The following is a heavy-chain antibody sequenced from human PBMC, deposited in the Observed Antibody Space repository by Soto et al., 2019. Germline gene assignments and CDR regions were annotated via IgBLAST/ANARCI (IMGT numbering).Heavy chain of an antibody. J-gene: IGHJ4*02. D-gene: IGHD3-9*01. V-gene: IGHV1-58*01. CDR3: AYYDILTGYSDY. Sequence: SVKVSCKASGFTFTSSAVQWVRQARGQRLEWIGWIVVGSGNTNYAQKFQERVTITRDMSTSTAYMELSSLRSEDTAVYYCAYYDILTGYSDYWGQGTLVTVSS. CDR1: GFTFTSSA. CDR2: IVVGSGNT.